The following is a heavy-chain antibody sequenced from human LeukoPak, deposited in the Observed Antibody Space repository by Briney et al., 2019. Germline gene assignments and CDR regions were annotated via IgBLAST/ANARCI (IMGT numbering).Heavy chain of an antibody. CDR2: IYWNDDK. D-gene: IGHD3-3*01. V-gene: IGHV2-5*01. CDR1: GFSLSTSGVG. CDR3: AHASYYDFWSGYYTFHFDY. J-gene: IGHJ4*02. Sequence: ESGPTLVNPTQTLTLTCTFSGFSLSTSGVGVGWIRPPPGKALEWLALIYWNDDKRYSPSLKSRLTITKDTSKNQVVLTMTNMDPVDTATYYCAHASYYDFWSGYYTFHFDYWGQGTLVTVSS.